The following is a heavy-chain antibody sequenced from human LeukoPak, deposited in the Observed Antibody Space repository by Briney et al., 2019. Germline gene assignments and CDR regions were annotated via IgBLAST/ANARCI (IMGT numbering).Heavy chain of an antibody. J-gene: IGHJ4*02. D-gene: IGHD3-22*01. CDR2: IYYSGST. Sequence: SETLSLTCTVSGGSISSYYWSWIRQPPGKGLEWIGYIYYSGSTNCNPSLKSRVTISVDTSKNQFSLKLSSVTAADTAVYYCAGRNYYDSSGYWGGFDYWGQGTLVTVSS. CDR1: GGSISSYY. V-gene: IGHV4-59*01. CDR3: AGRNYYDSSGYWGGFDY.